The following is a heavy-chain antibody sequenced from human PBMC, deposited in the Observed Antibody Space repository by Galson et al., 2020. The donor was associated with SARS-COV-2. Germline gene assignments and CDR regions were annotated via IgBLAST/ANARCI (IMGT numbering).Heavy chain of an antibody. CDR3: GRRTRGYGEVDY. D-gene: IGHD3-16*01. CDR2: IYHTGST. V-gene: IGHV4-30-4*08. Sequence: SETLSLTCTVSGGSISSADYYWTWIRQPPGKGLEWIGYIYHTGSTYYNPSLKSRITISVDTSKNQFSLKVNSVTAADTAVCAIGRRTRGYGEVDYWGQGTLVTVSS. CDR1: GGSISSADYY. J-gene: IGHJ4*02.